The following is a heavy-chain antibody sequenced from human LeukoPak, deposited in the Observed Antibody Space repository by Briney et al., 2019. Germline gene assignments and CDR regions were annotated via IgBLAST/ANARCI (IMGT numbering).Heavy chain of an antibody. D-gene: IGHD2-2*01. CDR2: IQNDGSEK. CDR3: AKDQCSSSSLLVCRFFDY. Sequence: GGSLRLSCAASRFTFSSYGMHWVRQAPGMGLDWVAFIQNDGSEKCYTDSVKGRFTISRDNSKNMLYLQMNGLRAEDTAVYYCAKDQCSSSSLLVCRFFDYWGQGSLVTASS. CDR1: RFTFSSYG. J-gene: IGHJ4*02. V-gene: IGHV3-30*02.